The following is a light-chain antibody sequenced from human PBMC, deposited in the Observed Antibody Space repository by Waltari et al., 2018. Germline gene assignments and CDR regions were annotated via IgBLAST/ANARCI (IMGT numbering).Light chain of an antibody. CDR3: GSWDSSLGIGV. J-gene: IGLJ3*02. V-gene: IGLV1-51*01. Sequence: QSVLTQAPSVSAAPGQPVTIPCSGTTPNLGHNYVSWYQQLPGAAPKIAIYEDNVRPSWIPDRFSGSKSCASATRGITGLQTGDEADYYCGSWDSSLGIGVLGGGTRLTVL. CDR1: TPNLGHNY. CDR2: EDN.